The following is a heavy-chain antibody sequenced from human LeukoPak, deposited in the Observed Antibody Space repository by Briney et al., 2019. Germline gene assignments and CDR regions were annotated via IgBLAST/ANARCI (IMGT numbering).Heavy chain of an antibody. CDR1: GGTFSRYA. V-gene: IGHV1-69*05. CDR3: ARGKSRGSHIDY. CDR2: IIPIFGTA. D-gene: IGHD1-26*01. Sequence: SVKVSCKASGGTFSRYAMSWVRQAPGQGLEWMGGIIPIFGTASFAQKFQGRVTMTRDTSISTAYMELSRLRSDDTAVYYCARGKSRGSHIDYWGQGTLVTVSS. J-gene: IGHJ4*02.